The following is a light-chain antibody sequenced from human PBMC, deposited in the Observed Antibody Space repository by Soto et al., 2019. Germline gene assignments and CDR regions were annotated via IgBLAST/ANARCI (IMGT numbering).Light chain of an antibody. CDR1: QSISSW. CDR2: DAS. V-gene: IGKV1-5*01. Sequence: DIQMTQSPSTLSASVGDRVTITCRASQSISSWLAWYQQKPGKAPKLLIYDASSLESGVPSRFSGSGSGTEVTLTISSLQPDDFATEYCQQYNSYSPVTFGQGTKREIK. CDR3: QQYNSYSPVT. J-gene: IGKJ2*01.